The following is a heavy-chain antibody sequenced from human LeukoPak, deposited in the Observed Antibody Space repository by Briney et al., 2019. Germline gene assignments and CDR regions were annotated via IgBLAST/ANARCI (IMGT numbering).Heavy chain of an antibody. CDR3: ARDQCYDSKGWFDP. CDR2: ISAYIGNT. Sequence: GASVKVSCKASGYTFNSHGISWVRQAPGQGLEWMGWISAYIGNTNYAQKLQGRVTMTTDTSTSTAYMELRSLRSDDTAVYYCARDQCYDSKGWFDPWGQGTLVTVSS. D-gene: IGHD3-22*01. CDR1: GYTFNSHG. J-gene: IGHJ5*02. V-gene: IGHV1-18*01.